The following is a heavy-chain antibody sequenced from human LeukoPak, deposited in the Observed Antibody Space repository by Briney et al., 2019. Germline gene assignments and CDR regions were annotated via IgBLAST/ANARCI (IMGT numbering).Heavy chain of an antibody. CDR2: ISSSSSYI. D-gene: IGHD3-3*01. V-gene: IGHV3-21*01. J-gene: IGHJ4*02. CDR1: GFTFSSYS. Sequence: GGSLRLSCAASGFTFSSYSMNWVRQAPGKGLEWVSSISSSSSYIYYADSVKDRFTISRDNAKDSLYLQMNSLRAEDTAVYYCARDLITIFGVARDYFDYWGQGTLVTVSS. CDR3: ARDLITIFGVARDYFDY.